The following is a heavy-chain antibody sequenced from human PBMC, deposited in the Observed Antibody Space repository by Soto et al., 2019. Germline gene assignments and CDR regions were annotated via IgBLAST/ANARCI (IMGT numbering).Heavy chain of an antibody. CDR3: ARYPGLKPRFDY. Sequence: SETLSLTCTVSGGFIWGWIRQSPDKGLEWIGYIYNSGRYNYNPSLESRVTISIDTSKNQFSLKLSSVTAADTAVYYCARYPGLKPRFDYWGQGTLVTVSS. V-gene: IGHV4-4*09. D-gene: IGHD6-19*01. J-gene: IGHJ4*02. CDR1: GGFI. CDR2: IYNSGRY.